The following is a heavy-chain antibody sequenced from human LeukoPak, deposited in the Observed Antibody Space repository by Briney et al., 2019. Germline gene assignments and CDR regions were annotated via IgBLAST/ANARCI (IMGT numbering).Heavy chain of an antibody. D-gene: IGHD3-10*01. CDR2: IWYDGSNK. CDR3: ARDRVTMVRGVMGGFDY. J-gene: IGHJ4*02. Sequence: QSGGSLRLSCAASGFTFSSYGTHWVRQAPGKGLEWVAVIWYDGSNKYYADSVKGRFTISRDNSKNTLYLQMNSLRAEDTAVYYCARDRVTMVRGVMGGFDYWGQGTLVTVSS. CDR1: GFTFSSYG. V-gene: IGHV3-33*01.